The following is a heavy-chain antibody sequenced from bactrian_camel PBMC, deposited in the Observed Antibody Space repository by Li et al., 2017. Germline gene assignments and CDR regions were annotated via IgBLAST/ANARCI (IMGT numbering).Heavy chain of an antibody. D-gene: IGHD1*01. Sequence: HVQLVESGGGSVQAGGSLRFSCRVNGHTAPGYCIGWFRQAPGKEREGVAGIHTGGTQTWYADSVKGRFIISQDTAKNTLYLQMDSLKPEDTAMYYCVAGVNWVADRKPGAWLLKDNEYDYWGQGTQVTVS. CDR3: VAGVNWVADRKPGAWLLKDNEYDY. V-gene: IGHV3S6*01. CDR1: GHTAPGYC. CDR2: IHTGGTQT. J-gene: IGHJ4*01.